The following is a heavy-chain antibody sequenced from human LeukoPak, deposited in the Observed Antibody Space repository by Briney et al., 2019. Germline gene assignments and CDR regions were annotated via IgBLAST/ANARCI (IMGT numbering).Heavy chain of an antibody. CDR1: GFTFTSSA. J-gene: IGHJ4*02. Sequence: SVKVSFKASGFTFTSSAVQWVRQARGQRLEWIGWIVVGSGNTNYAQKFQERVTITRDMSTSTAYMELSSLRSEDTAVYYCAADRDCSSTSCYYWREYYFDYWGQGTLVTVSS. CDR2: IVVGSGNT. V-gene: IGHV1-58*01. D-gene: IGHD2-2*01. CDR3: AADRDCSSTSCYYWREYYFDY.